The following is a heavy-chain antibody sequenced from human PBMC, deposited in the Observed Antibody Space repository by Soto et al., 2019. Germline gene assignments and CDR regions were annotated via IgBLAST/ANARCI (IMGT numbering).Heavy chain of an antibody. CDR3: ARRTQYCSGGSCYLYFDY. CDR2: IDPSDSYT. V-gene: IGHV5-10-1*03. CDR1: GYSFSSYW. Sequence: EVQLVQSGAEVKKPGESLKISCKGSGYSFSSYWISWVRQMPGKGLEWMGKIDPSDSYTSYSPSFQGHVTISADKSISTAYVQWSSLKASVTAMYYCARRTQYCSGGSCYLYFDYWGQGTLVTVSS. D-gene: IGHD2-15*01. J-gene: IGHJ4*02.